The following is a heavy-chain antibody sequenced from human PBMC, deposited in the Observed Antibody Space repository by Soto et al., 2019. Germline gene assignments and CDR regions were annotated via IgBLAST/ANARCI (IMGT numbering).Heavy chain of an antibody. CDR2: ISAYNGNT. Sequence: ASVKVSCKASGYTFTSYGISWVRQAPGQGLEWMGWISAYNGNTNYAQKLQGRVTMTTDTSTSTAYMELRSLRSDDTAVYYCARGPFLYGDNDAFDIWGQGTMVTVSS. CDR3: ARGPFLYGDNDAFDI. CDR1: GYTFTSYG. V-gene: IGHV1-18*01. J-gene: IGHJ3*02. D-gene: IGHD4-17*01.